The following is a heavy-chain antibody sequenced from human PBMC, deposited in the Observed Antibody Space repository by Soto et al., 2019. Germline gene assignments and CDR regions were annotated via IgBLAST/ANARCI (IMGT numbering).Heavy chain of an antibody. J-gene: IGHJ4*02. D-gene: IGHD2-15*01. CDR3: ARARCSSGQCYYFDY. CDR2: ISRSGDRT. Sequence: EVQLVESGEGLVQPGGSLRLSCAASGFTFSSYNIHWIRQAPGKGLECVSAISRSGDRTYYADSVKGRFTITRDNSKNTVWLQMGSLRAEDMAVYYCARARCSSGQCYYFDYWGRGALVSVSS. CDR1: GFTFSSYN. V-gene: IGHV3-64*02.